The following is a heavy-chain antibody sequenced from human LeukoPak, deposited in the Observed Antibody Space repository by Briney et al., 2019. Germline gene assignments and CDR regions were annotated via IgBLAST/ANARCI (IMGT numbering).Heavy chain of an antibody. CDR1: GFTFSNYW. CDR3: AKGYTTSWDRHFDH. J-gene: IGHJ4*02. V-gene: IGHV3-7*01. D-gene: IGHD2-2*01. Sequence: GGSLRLSCAASGFTFSNYWMNWVRQAPGKGLEWAANIKQDGSEKYYGDSVKGRFTISRDNAKNSLFLQMDSLRDDDTAIYYCAKGYTTSWDRHFDHWGQGSLLTVSS. CDR2: IKQDGSEK.